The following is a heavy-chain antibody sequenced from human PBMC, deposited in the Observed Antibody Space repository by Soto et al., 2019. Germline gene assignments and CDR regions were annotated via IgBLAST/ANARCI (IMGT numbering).Heavy chain of an antibody. Sequence: SLLLPCSASGSTFDDYAMHWVRQVAGKGLEWVSGINWNSGSIGYGDSVKVRFAISRDNAKNSLHLQMNSLSAEDTAFYYCVKDESINWYSGHFRHWGQGTMVTVSS. D-gene: IGHD6-13*01. CDR1: GSTFDDYA. CDR2: INWNSGSI. V-gene: IGHV3-9*01. CDR3: VKDESINWYSGHFRH. J-gene: IGHJ1*01.